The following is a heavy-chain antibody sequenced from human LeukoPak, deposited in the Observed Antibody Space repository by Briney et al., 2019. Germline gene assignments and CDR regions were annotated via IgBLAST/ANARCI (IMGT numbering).Heavy chain of an antibody. J-gene: IGHJ4*02. CDR3: AKDASSGWYRGYFDY. CDR1: GFTFSSYG. D-gene: IGHD6-19*01. V-gene: IGHV3-30*18. Sequence: PGGSLRLSCAASGFTFSSYGMHWVRQAPGKGLEWVAVISYDGSNKYYADSVKGRFTISRDNSKNTLYLQTNSLRAEDTAVYYCAKDASSGWYRGYFDYWGQGTLVTVSS. CDR2: ISYDGSNK.